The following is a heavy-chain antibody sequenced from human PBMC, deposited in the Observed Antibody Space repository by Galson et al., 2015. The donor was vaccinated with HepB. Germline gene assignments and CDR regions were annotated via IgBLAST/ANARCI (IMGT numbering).Heavy chain of an antibody. J-gene: IGHJ4*02. CDR3: ARFRYMTPFDY. D-gene: IGHD2-15*01. CDR2: INSDGSST. V-gene: IGHV3-74*01. CDR1: GFTFSGYW. Sequence: SLRLSCAASGFTFSGYWMHWVRQAPGKGLVWVSRINSDGSSTSYADSVKGRFTISRDNAKNTLYLQMNSLRAEDTAVYYCARFRYMTPFDYWGQGTLVTVSS.